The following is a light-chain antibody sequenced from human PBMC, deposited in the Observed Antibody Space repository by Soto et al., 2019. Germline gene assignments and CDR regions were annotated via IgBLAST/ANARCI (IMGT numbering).Light chain of an antibody. CDR3: SSYAGSSIPVA. CDR2: DVT. Sequence: QPVLTQPPSASGSPGQSVTISCTGASSDVGGYNFVSWYQHHPGKAPRLMIHDVTQRPSGVPDRFTGSKSGNTASLTVSGLQVDDEAYYYCSSYAGSSIPVAFGGGTKVTVL. J-gene: IGLJ2*01. CDR1: SSDVGGYNF. V-gene: IGLV2-8*01.